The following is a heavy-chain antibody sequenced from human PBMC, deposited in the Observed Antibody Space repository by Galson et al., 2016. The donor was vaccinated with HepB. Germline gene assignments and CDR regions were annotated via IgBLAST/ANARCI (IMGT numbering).Heavy chain of an antibody. CDR1: GITVSSNY. Sequence: SLRLSCAASGITVSSNYMSWVRQAPGKGLEWVSVIYTGGNTYYSDSVKGRFTISRDNSKNTLYLQMNSLRAGDTAVYYCARGDSSYSGMDIWGQGTAVTVSS. D-gene: IGHD6-6*01. CDR3: ARGDSSYSGMDI. J-gene: IGHJ6*02. V-gene: IGHV3-53*01. CDR2: IYTGGNT.